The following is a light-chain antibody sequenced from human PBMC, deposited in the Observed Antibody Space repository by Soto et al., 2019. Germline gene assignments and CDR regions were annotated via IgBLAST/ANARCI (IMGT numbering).Light chain of an antibody. CDR2: TNH. CDR1: ASNLGGNP. Sequence: QSVLTQPPAVSGTPGQRVTFFCSGSASNLGGNPVNWYQHLPGAAPKLLIYTNHQRPSGVPDRFSGSKSGTSASLAISGLRSEDEANFYCAAWDDSLNAVVFGGGTKVTVL. CDR3: AAWDDSLNAVV. J-gene: IGLJ2*01. V-gene: IGLV1-44*01.